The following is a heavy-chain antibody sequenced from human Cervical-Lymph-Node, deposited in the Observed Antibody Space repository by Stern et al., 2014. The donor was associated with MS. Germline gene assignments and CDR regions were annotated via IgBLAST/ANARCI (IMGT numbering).Heavy chain of an antibody. Sequence: VQLVQSGSEVKNPGASVTVSCKASGYTFTSHGITWVRQAPGQGLEWMGWISHYSGDTIYAQKLQDRVSMTRDTSTSTAFMELRTLKSDDTAVYYCARDYGDFPNPHFWGQGTLVTVSS. D-gene: IGHD4-17*01. CDR1: GYTFTSHG. CDR3: ARDYGDFPNPHF. CDR2: ISHYSGDT. J-gene: IGHJ4*02. V-gene: IGHV1-18*01.